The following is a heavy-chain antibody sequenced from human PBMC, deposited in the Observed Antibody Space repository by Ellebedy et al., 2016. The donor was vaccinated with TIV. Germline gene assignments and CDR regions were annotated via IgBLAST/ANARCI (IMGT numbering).Heavy chain of an antibody. CDR1: GFTFANYC. V-gene: IGHV3-21*01. J-gene: IGHJ6*02. CDR2: ISHSGQTI. Sequence: GESLKISCAASGFTFANYCLDWVRQAPGKGLEWVSSISHSGQTIYYGDSVMGRFTVSRDNAENSVSLQMDSLRAEDTAVYFCARSSGIGPYGKDVWGQGTTVTVSS. D-gene: IGHD2-21*01. CDR3: ARSSGIGPYGKDV.